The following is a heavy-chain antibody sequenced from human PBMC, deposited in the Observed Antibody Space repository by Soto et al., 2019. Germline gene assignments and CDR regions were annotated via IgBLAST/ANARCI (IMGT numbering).Heavy chain of an antibody. D-gene: IGHD5-18*01. CDR2: INHSGST. J-gene: IGHJ4*02. CDR3: ARGPRRWLQPGFDY. Sequence: PSETLSLTCAVYGGSFSGYYWSWIRQPPGKGLEWIGEINHSGSTNYNPSLKSRVTISVDTSKNQFSLKLSSVTAADTAVYYCARGPRRWLQPGFDYWGQGTLVTV. CDR1: GGSFSGYY. V-gene: IGHV4-34*01.